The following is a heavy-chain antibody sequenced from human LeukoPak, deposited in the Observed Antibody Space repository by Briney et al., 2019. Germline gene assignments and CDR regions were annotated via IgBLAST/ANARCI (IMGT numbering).Heavy chain of an antibody. V-gene: IGHV3-23*01. CDR2: ISGSGRSI. J-gene: IGHJ4*02. CDR1: GFTFSNYA. Sequence: GGSLRLXCAASGFTFSNYAMNWVRQAPGKGLEWVSDISGSGRSIYYGDSFQGRFTISRDNSKNTVYPQMNSLRAEDTAIYYCAKGVRPYGDYFDYWGQGTLVTVSS. D-gene: IGHD3-10*01. CDR3: AKGVRPYGDYFDY.